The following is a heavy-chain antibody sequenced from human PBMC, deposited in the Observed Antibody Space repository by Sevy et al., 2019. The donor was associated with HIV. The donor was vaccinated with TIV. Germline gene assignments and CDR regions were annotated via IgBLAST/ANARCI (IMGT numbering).Heavy chain of an antibody. CDR1: GDSISSSY. Sequence: SETLSLTCTVSGDSISSSYWSWIRQPPGKGLEWIGYIYSSGITNYNPSLKSRVTISRDMSKNQFSLKLSSVTAADTAVYYCARGSQYYYYAMDVWGQGTTVTVSS. V-gene: IGHV4-59*01. CDR2: IYSSGIT. J-gene: IGHJ6*02. CDR3: ARGSQYYYYAMDV.